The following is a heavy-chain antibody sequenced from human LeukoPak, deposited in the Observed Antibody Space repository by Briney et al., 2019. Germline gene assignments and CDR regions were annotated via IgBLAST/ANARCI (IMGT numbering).Heavy chain of an antibody. Sequence: GGSLRLSCAASGFTVSSNYMSWVRQAPGKGLEWVANIKQDGNEKYYADSVKGRFTISRDNGKNSLDLQMNSLRADDTAVYYCARDTLGEGEDANYAVYYFDYWGQGTVVTVSS. J-gene: IGHJ4*02. D-gene: IGHD4/OR15-4a*01. V-gene: IGHV3-7*01. CDR1: GFTVSSNY. CDR3: ARDTLGEGEDANYAVYYFDY. CDR2: IKQDGNEK.